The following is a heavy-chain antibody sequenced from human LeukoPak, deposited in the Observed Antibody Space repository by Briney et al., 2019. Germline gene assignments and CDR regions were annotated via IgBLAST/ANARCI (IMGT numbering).Heavy chain of an antibody. CDR1: GFTFSSFG. CDR3: AKITVAGTYYYYYMDV. V-gene: IGHV3-30*02. J-gene: IGHJ6*03. D-gene: IGHD6-19*01. Sequence: GGSLRLSCVASGFTFSSFGMHWVRQAPGKGLDWVAFVKYDGISEFYTDSVKGRFRISRDDSQSTVYLQMNSLKPEDTAVYYCAKITVAGTYYYYYMDVWGKGTTVTVSS. CDR2: VKYDGISE.